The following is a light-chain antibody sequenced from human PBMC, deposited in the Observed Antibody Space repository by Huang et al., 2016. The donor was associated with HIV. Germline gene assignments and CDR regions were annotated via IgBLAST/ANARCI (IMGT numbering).Light chain of an antibody. CDR3: QQSYSTPYT. V-gene: IGKV1-39*01. Sequence: DIQMTQSPSSLSASVGDRVTITCRATQSLSSYLNWYQQKPGKAPKLLIYAASTLQGGVPSNFSGSGSGTDFTLTISSLQPDDFATYYCQQSYSTPYTFGQGTKVEIK. CDR2: AAS. CDR1: QSLSSY. J-gene: IGKJ2*01.